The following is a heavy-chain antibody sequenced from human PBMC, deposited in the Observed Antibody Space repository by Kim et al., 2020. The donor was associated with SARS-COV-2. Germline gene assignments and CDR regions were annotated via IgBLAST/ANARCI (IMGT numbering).Heavy chain of an antibody. CDR3: AKDRHSSSSGLWDY. CDR2: ISYDGSNK. D-gene: IGHD6-6*01. CDR1: GFAFSSYG. J-gene: IGHJ4*02. Sequence: GGPLRLSCAASGFAFSSYGLHWVRQAPGKGLEWVAVISYDGSNKYYADSVKGRFTISRDNSKNTLYLQMNSLRAEDTAVYYCAKDRHSSSSGLWDYWGQG. V-gene: IGHV3-30*18.